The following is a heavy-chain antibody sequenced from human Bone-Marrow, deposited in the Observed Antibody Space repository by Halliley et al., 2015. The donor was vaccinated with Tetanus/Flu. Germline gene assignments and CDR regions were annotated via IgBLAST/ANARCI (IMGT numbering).Heavy chain of an antibody. J-gene: IGHJ4*02. CDR2: IFYSGST. CDR1: GGSISSGDYY. Sequence: LRLSCTVSGGSISSGDYYWSWIRQHPGKGLEWIGNIFYSGSTYYNPSLKSRPTISVDTSKNQFSLKLSSVTAADTAVYYCARAIVVLTANYFDYWGQGTLVTVSS. V-gene: IGHV4-31*03. D-gene: IGHD2-21*02. CDR3: ARAIVVLTANYFDY.